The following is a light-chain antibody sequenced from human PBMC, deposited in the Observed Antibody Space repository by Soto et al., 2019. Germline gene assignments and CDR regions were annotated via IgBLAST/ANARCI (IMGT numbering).Light chain of an antibody. J-gene: IGLJ2*01. CDR2: YDT. Sequence: SYELTQPHSVSVAQGKTARITCGGNNIGSKSVHWYQQKPGQAPVLVIYYDTDRPSGIPERFSGSNSGNTATLTISSVESGDEADYYCQVWDSSSDHVVVGGGTKLTVL. CDR1: NIGSKS. CDR3: QVWDSSSDHVV. V-gene: IGLV3-21*04.